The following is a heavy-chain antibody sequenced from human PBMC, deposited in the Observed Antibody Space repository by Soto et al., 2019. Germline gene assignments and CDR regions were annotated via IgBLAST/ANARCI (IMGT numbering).Heavy chain of an antibody. CDR1: GYTFTDYY. V-gene: IGHV1-2*02. Sequence: QVQLVQSGPEVKKFGSSVKVSCKASGYTFTDYYLHWVRQATGQGLECLGWINPNTGGTDSAQRYQGRVTMTRDTSIRIAYMELSRLTSDDTAMYYCTRARWAGTSDAFDIWGQGTMVTVS. J-gene: IGHJ3*02. CDR2: INPNTGGT. D-gene: IGHD6-19*01. CDR3: TRARWAGTSDAFDI.